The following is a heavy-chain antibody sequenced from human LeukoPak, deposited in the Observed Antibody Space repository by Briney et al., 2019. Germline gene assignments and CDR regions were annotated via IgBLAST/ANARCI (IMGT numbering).Heavy chain of an antibody. J-gene: IGHJ4*02. V-gene: IGHV3-48*03. CDR1: GFTFTSNE. CDR3: ARDVAPIDY. Sequence: GGSLRLSCAASGFTFTSNEMNWVRQAPGKGLEWVSYISSSGSTIYYADSVKGRFTISRDNAKNSLYLQMNSLRAEDTAVYYCARDVAPIDYWGQGALVTVSS. CDR2: ISSSGSTI.